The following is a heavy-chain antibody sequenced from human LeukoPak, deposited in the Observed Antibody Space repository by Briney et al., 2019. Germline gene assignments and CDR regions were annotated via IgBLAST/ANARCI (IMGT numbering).Heavy chain of an antibody. D-gene: IGHD2-15*01. CDR2: IWYDGSNK. Sequence: GRSLRLSCAASGFTYSSYGMHWVRQAPGKGLEWVAVIWYDGSNKYYADSVKGRFTISRDNSKNTLYLQMNSLRAEDTAVYYCARGPLYYFDYWGQGTLVTVSS. V-gene: IGHV3-33*01. CDR3: ARGPLYYFDY. J-gene: IGHJ4*02. CDR1: GFTYSSYG.